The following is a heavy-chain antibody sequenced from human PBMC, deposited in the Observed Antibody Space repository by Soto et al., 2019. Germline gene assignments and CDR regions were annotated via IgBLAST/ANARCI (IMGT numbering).Heavy chain of an antibody. CDR1: GDSVSSNSAA. V-gene: IGHV6-1*01. CDR2: TYYRSKWYN. D-gene: IGHD6-13*01. CDR3: ARAKYSSSWSGTDWFDS. J-gene: IGHJ5*01. Sequence: SQTLSLTCAISGDSVSSNSAAWNWIRQSPSRGLEWLGRTYYRSKWYNDYAVSVKSRITINPDTSKNQFSLQLNSVTPEDTAVYYCARAKYSSSWSGTDWFDSWGQGTLVTVSS.